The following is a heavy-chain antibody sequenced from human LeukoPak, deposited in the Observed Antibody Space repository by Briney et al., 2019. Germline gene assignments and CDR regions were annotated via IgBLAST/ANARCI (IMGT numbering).Heavy chain of an antibody. CDR2: ISWNSGSI. Sequence: GGSLRLSCAASGFTFDDYAMHWVRQAPGKGLEWVSGISWNSGSIGYADSVKGRFTTSRDNAKNSLYLQMNSLRAEDTALYYCAKDGYSYGPYFDYWGQGTLVTVSS. D-gene: IGHD5-18*01. CDR3: AKDGYSYGPYFDY. J-gene: IGHJ4*02. CDR1: GFTFDDYA. V-gene: IGHV3-9*01.